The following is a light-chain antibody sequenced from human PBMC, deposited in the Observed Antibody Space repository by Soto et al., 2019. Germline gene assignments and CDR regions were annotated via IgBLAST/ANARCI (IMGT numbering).Light chain of an antibody. Sequence: DIQMTQSPSSLSASVGDRVTMTCRASQRIGRWLAWYQQKPGKAPKFLIYDASSLQSGVSSRFSGSGSGTEFTLTISSLQPDDFATYYCQQYKSFSWTFGKGTKVDIK. CDR2: DAS. CDR3: QQYKSFSWT. V-gene: IGKV1-5*01. CDR1: QRIGRW. J-gene: IGKJ1*01.